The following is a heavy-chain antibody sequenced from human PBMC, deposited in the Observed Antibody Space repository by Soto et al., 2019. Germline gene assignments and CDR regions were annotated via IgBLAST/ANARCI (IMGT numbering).Heavy chain of an antibody. CDR1: GGTFSSYA. V-gene: IGHV1-69*13. CDR2: IIPIFGTA. Sequence: ASVKVSCKASGGTFSSYAISWVRQAPGQGLEWMGGIIPIFGTANYAQKFQGRVTITADESTSTAYMELSSLRSEDTAVYYCARARAGYSYGSHIVATTTPRSMDVWGQGTTVTVSS. CDR3: ARARAGYSYGSHIVATTTPRSMDV. D-gene: IGHD5-18*01. J-gene: IGHJ6*02.